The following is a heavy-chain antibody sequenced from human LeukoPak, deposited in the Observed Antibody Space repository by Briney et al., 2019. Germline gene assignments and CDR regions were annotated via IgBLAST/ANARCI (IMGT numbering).Heavy chain of an antibody. Sequence: ASVKVSCKASGYTFTGYYMHWVRQAPGQGLEWMGWINPNSGGTNYAQKFQGRVTMTRDTSISTAYMELSRLRSDDTAVYYCARDPLHSVVAFDLWGRGTLVTVSS. CDR1: GYTFTGYY. CDR3: ARDPLHSVVAFDL. V-gene: IGHV1-2*02. D-gene: IGHD2-15*01. CDR2: INPNSGGT. J-gene: IGHJ2*01.